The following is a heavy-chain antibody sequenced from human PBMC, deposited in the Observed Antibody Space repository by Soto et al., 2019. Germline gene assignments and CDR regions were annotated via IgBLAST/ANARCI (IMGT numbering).Heavy chain of an antibody. CDR2: IYYSGST. D-gene: IGHD1-26*01. CDR1: GGSISTPNYY. CDR3: ARRYTGSYYDY. Sequence: QLQLQESGPGLVKPSETLSLTCTVSGGSISTPNYYWGWIRQPPGKGLEWIGSIYYSGSTYYNPSLKSRATISVDTSRTQFSLRLTSVTAADTAVYYCARRYTGSYYDYWGQGTLVTVSS. V-gene: IGHV4-39*01. J-gene: IGHJ4*02.